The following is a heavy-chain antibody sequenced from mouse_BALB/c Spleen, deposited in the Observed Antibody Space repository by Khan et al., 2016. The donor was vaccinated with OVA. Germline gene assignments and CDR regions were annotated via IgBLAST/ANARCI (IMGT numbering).Heavy chain of an antibody. J-gene: IGHJ1*01. CDR3: VRRGNYYGSFYWYFDV. Sequence: QVQLKESGPGLVAPSQSLSITCTVSGFSLTNYDISWIRQPPGKGLEWLGVIWTGGGTNYNSAFMSRLSIRKDNSKSQVFLQMNSQQTDDTAIYYCVRRGNYYGSFYWYFDVWGAGTTVTVSS. V-gene: IGHV2-9-2*01. CDR1: GFSLTNYD. CDR2: IWTGGGT. D-gene: IGHD1-1*01.